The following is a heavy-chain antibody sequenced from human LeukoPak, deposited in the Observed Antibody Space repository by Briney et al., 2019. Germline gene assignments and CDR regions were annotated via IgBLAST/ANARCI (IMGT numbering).Heavy chain of an antibody. D-gene: IGHD5-24*01. CDR1: GFTFSSYW. CDR3: ARMGLEMATALDY. J-gene: IGHJ4*02. V-gene: IGHV3-74*01. Sequence: GGSLRLSCAASGFTFSSYWMYWVCQAPGKGLVWVSRINSDGSSTSYADSVKGRFTISRDNAKNTLYLQMNSLRAEDTAVYYCARMGLEMATALDYWGQGTLVTVSS. CDR2: INSDGSST.